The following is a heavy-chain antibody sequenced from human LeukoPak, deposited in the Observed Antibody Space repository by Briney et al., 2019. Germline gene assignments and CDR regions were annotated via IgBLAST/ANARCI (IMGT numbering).Heavy chain of an antibody. CDR1: GGSISSYY. V-gene: IGHV4-59*01. D-gene: IGHD1-26*01. Sequence: SETLSLTCTVSGGSISSYYWSWIRQPPGKGLEWIGYIYYSGSTNYNPSLKSRVTISVDTSKNQFSLKLSSVTAADTAVYYCARAELGLYAFDIWGQGTMVTVSS. CDR2: IYYSGST. J-gene: IGHJ3*02. CDR3: ARAELGLYAFDI.